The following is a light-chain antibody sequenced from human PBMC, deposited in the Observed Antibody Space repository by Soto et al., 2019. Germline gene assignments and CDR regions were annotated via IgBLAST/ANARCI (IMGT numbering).Light chain of an antibody. V-gene: IGKV3-20*01. CDR2: DAS. J-gene: IGKJ5*01. CDR3: QQYGSSFT. Sequence: SPATLSLSPGERATLSCRASQSVSSYLAWYQQKPGQAPRLLIYDASNRATGIPDRFSGSGSGTDFTLTISRLEPEDFAVYYCQQYGSSFTFGQGTRLEIK. CDR1: QSVSSY.